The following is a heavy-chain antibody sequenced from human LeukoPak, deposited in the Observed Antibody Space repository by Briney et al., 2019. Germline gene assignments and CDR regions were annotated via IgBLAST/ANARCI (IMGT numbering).Heavy chain of an antibody. V-gene: IGHV4-38-2*02. CDR1: GYSISSGYY. D-gene: IGHD3-22*01. J-gene: IGHJ4*02. Sequence: PSETLSLTCTVSGYSISSGYYWGWIRQPPGKGLEWIGSIYHSGSTYYNPSLKSRVTISVDTSKNQFSLKLSSVTAADTAVYFCARGILRDYYDSSGFYHRGGVGYWGQGTLVTVSS. CDR2: IYHSGST. CDR3: ARGILRDYYDSSGFYHRGGVGY.